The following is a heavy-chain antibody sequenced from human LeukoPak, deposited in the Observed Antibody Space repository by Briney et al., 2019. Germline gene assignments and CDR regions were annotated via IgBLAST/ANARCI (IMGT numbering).Heavy chain of an antibody. Sequence: PSETLSLTCAVYGGSFSGYYWSWIGQPPGKGLEWIGEINHSGSTNYSPSLKSRVTISVDTSKNQFSLKLSSVTAADTAVYYCARERGSSGWYPPFDYWGQGTLVTVSS. CDR3: ARERGSSGWYPPFDY. J-gene: IGHJ4*02. V-gene: IGHV4-34*01. CDR1: GGSFSGYY. D-gene: IGHD6-19*01. CDR2: INHSGST.